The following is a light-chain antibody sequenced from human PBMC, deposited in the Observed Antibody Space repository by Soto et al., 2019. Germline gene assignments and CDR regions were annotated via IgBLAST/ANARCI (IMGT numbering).Light chain of an antibody. CDR1: GSDIAGYNY. CDR3: CSYTGNKVFV. J-gene: IGLJ7*01. CDR2: DVS. V-gene: IGLV2-14*03. Sequence: QSALTQPASVSGSLGQSITISCTGTGSDIAGYNYISWYQQLPGKAPKLMIYDVSQRPSGIPDRFSGSRSANTASLTISGLQADDAAAYYCCSYTGNKVFVFGTGTQLTVL.